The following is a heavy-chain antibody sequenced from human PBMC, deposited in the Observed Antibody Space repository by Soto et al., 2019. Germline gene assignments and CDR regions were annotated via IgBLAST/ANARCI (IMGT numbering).Heavy chain of an antibody. CDR3: ARRRAYHYDSSGYYEWDY. Sequence: GESLKISCKGSGYSFTSYWIGWVRQMPGKGLEWMGIIYPGDSDTRYSPSFQGQVTISADKSISTAYLQWSSLKASDTAMYYCARRRAYHYDSSGYYEWDYWGQGTLVTVSS. V-gene: IGHV5-51*01. CDR1: GYSFTSYW. D-gene: IGHD3-22*01. J-gene: IGHJ4*02. CDR2: IYPGDSDT.